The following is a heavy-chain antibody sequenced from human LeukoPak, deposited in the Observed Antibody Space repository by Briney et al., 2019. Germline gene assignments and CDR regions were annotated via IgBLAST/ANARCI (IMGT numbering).Heavy chain of an antibody. Sequence: PGGSLRLSCAASGFTFSSYAMSWVRQAPGKGLEWVSAISGSGGSTYYADSVKGRFTISRDNSKNTLYLQMNSLRAEDTAVYYCAKDPAVRGVIMAYYYYGMDVWGQGATVTVSS. J-gene: IGHJ6*02. CDR3: AKDPAVRGVIMAYYYYGMDV. CDR2: ISGSGGST. V-gene: IGHV3-23*01. D-gene: IGHD3-10*01. CDR1: GFTFSSYA.